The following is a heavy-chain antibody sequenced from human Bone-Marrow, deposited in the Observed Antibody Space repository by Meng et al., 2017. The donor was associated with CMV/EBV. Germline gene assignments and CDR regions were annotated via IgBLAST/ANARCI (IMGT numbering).Heavy chain of an antibody. Sequence: ASVKVSCKASGYTFIAYYMHWVRQAPGQGLEWMGWINPNSGDTNYAQKFQGRVSMTRDTSISTAYMELSRLRSDDTAVYYCARQSGGSHFDYWGQGTLVTVSS. V-gene: IGHV1-2*02. J-gene: IGHJ4*02. CDR3: ARQSGGSHFDY. CDR1: GYTFIAYY. CDR2: INPNSGDT.